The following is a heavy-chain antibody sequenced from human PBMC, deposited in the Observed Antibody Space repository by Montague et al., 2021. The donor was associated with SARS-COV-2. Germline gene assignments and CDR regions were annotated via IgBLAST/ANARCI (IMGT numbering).Heavy chain of an antibody. D-gene: IGHD3-9*01. J-gene: IGHJ6*02. CDR2: MNHSGST. CDR3: ARGVTYYDILTGYYKGKYYYGMDV. Sequence: SETLSLTCAVYGGSFSGFYWTWIRQPPGKGLEWIGEMNHSGSTNXNPSLKSRVTISVDTSKNQFSLKLTSVTAADTAVYYCARGVTYYDILTGYYKGKYYYGMDVWGQGTTVTVSS. CDR1: GGSFSGFY. V-gene: IGHV4-34*01.